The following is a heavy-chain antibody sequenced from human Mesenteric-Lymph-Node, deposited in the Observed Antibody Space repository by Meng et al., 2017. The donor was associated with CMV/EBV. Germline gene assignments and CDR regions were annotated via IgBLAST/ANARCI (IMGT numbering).Heavy chain of an antibody. V-gene: IGHV1-2*02. CDR2: INPNSGGT. CDR1: GYTFTDYY. CDR3: ARDTRMGDGYNFVYYFDS. D-gene: IGHD5-24*01. Sequence: ASVKVSCKASGYTFTDYYMHWVRQAPGQGLEWMGWINPNSGGTDYAQKFQGRVTMTRDTSIRTAYMELSRLTSDDTAVYYCARDTRMGDGYNFVYYFDSWGQGTLVTVSS. J-gene: IGHJ4*02.